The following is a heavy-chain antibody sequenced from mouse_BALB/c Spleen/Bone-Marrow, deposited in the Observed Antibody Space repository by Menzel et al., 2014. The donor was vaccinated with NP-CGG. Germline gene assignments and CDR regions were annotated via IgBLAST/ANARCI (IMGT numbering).Heavy chain of an antibody. D-gene: IGHD1-1*01. CDR1: GYSFTDYN. CDR3: ARKYYGNPYGMDY. CDR2: IDTYNGGT. J-gene: IGHJ4*01. Sequence: VQLQQPGPELVKPGASVKVSCKASGYSFTDYNMYWVQQTHGKSLEWVGSIDTYNGGTSYNQKFKGKSTLTVDKSTSTAFMHLNSLTSEDSAIYYCARKYYGNPYGMDYWGQGTSVTVSS. V-gene: IGHV1S135*01.